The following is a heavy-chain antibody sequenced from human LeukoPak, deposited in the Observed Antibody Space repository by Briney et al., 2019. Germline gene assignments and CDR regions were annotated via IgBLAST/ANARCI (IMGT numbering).Heavy chain of an antibody. J-gene: IGHJ4*02. CDR3: ARETPRRGETRDGYR. D-gene: IGHD5-24*01. CDR1: GFTFSSYW. V-gene: IGHV3-74*01. Sequence: GGSLRLSCAASGFTFSSYWMHWVRQAPGKGLVWVSRIRTDGTITTYADSVKGRFTISRDNPKNLLFLQINSLRVEDTAVYYCARETPRRGETRDGYRWGQGTLVTVSS. CDR2: IRTDGTIT.